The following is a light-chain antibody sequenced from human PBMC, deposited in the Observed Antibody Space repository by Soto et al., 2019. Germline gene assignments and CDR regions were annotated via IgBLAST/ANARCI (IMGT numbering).Light chain of an antibody. CDR1: SGDITDNKY. CDR3: SSYGGNNNVI. CDR2: EIN. Sequence: QSALTQPPSASGSPGQSVTISCTGTSGDITDNKYVSWFQQHPGKAPKLLIYEINKRPSGVPHRFSGSKSGNTASLTVSGLQADDEADYYCSSYGGNNNVIFGGGTKLTVL. V-gene: IGLV2-8*01. J-gene: IGLJ2*01.